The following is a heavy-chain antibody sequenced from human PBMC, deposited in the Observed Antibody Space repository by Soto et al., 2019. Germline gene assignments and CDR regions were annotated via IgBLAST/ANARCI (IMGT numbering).Heavy chain of an antibody. CDR1: GYSFTRYW. J-gene: IGHJ5*02. V-gene: IGHV5-51*01. CDR2: IYPGDSDT. Sequence: GESLKISCKVSGYSFTRYWIGCVRQMPGKGLEWMGIIYPGDSDTRYSPSFQGQVTISADKSISTAYLQWSSLKASDTAMYYCARSPPPINYNGFAPGGQGPLVTVSS. CDR3: ARSPPPINYNGFAP. D-gene: IGHD1-1*01.